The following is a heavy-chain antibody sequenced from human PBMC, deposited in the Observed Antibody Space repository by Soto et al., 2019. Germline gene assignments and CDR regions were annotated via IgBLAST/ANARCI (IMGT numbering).Heavy chain of an antibody. J-gene: IGHJ3*02. CDR1: GGSISSGGYS. CDR3: ARESPYYYDSSGYSGYGAFDI. Sequence: SETLSLTCAVSGGSISSGGYSWSWLRQPPGKGLEWIGYIYHSGSTYYNPSLKSRVTISVDRSKNQFSLKLSSVTAADTAVYYCARESPYYYDSSGYSGYGAFDIWGQGTMVTVSS. CDR2: IYHSGST. V-gene: IGHV4-30-2*01. D-gene: IGHD3-22*01.